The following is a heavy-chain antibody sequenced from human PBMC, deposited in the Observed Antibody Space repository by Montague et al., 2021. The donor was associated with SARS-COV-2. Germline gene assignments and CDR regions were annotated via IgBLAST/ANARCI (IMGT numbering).Heavy chain of an antibody. J-gene: IGHJ4*01. D-gene: IGHD3-22*01. CDR2: INHRGTS. CDR1: GGSITDYY. Sequence: SETLSLTCAVYGGSITDYYWSWIRQPPGKGLEWIGEINHRGTSNYNPSLKSRVSISVDTSKNQFSLYLGSVTAADTAVYYCARGRQHFNMIVVVMTGGEYYFDYWVHGTVVTVS. V-gene: IGHV4-34*01. CDR3: ARGRQHFNMIVVVMTGGEYYFDY.